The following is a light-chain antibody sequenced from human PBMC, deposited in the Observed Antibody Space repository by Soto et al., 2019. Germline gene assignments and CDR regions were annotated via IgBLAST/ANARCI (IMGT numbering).Light chain of an antibody. J-gene: IGLJ3*02. CDR1: SGHSSYT. CDR3: QTWATGPDWV. CDR2: VDSDGSH. V-gene: IGLV4-69*01. Sequence: QPVLTQSPSASASLGASVKLTCTLSSGHSSYTIVWHQQQPDKGPRYLMNVDSDGSHYKGDGIPDRFSGSSSGAERYLTISSLQSEDEADYYCQTWATGPDWVFGGGTQLTVL.